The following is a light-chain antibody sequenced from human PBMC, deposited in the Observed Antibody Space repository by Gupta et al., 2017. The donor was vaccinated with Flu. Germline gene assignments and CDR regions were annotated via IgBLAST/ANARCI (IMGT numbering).Light chain of an antibody. CDR1: SSNVGCYNF. V-gene: IGLV2-23*01. CDR3: CSYAGSSTYV. Sequence: QSALTQPASVSGSPGQSITISCSGTSSNVGCYNFVSWYQQHPGKAPKLMIYEGIKRPSGVSNRFSASKSCNTASLTISGLQAEDEADYYCCSYAGSSTYVFGSGTKVSVL. J-gene: IGLJ1*01. CDR2: EGI.